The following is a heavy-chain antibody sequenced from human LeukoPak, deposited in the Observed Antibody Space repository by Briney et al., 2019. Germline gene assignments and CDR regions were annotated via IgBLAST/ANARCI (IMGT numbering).Heavy chain of an antibody. J-gene: IGHJ4*02. V-gene: IGHV4-38-2*02. CDR3: AGQYTGYDASDY. D-gene: IGHD5-12*01. Sequence: SETLSLTCSVSGYSISSGYYWGWIRQAPGKGLEWIGSMYHSGTTYYNPSLKSRVTLSVDTSKNQFSLKLSSVTAADTAVYYCAGQYTGYDASDYWGQGTLVTVSS. CDR1: GYSISSGYY. CDR2: MYHSGTT.